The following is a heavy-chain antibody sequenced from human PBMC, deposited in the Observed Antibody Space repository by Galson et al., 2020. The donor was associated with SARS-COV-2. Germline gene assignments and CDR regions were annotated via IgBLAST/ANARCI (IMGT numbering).Heavy chain of an antibody. CDR2: ISWDGGST. Sequence: GESLKISCAASGFTFDDYTMHWVRQAPGKGLEWVSLISWDGGSTYYADSVKGRFTISRDNSKNSLYLQMNSLRTEDTALYYCAKSMVRGVITNYYFDYWGQGTLVTVSS. D-gene: IGHD3-10*01. J-gene: IGHJ4*02. V-gene: IGHV3-43*01. CDR3: AKSMVRGVITNYYFDY. CDR1: GFTFDDYT.